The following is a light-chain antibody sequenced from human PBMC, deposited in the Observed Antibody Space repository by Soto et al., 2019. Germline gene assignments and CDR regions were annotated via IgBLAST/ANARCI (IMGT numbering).Light chain of an antibody. J-gene: IGKJ1*01. CDR1: QSVSTN. CDR2: GTS. Sequence: EIVMTQSPATLSVSPGERATLSCRASQSVSTNLAWYQQKPGQAPSLLIYGTSTRATGIPDRFSGSGSGTEFTLTISSLQSEDVAVYYWQQYNNWPRTFGQGTKVEIK. CDR3: QQYNNWPRT. V-gene: IGKV3-15*01.